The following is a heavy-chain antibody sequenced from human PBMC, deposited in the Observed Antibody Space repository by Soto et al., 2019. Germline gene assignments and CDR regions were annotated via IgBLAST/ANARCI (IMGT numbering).Heavy chain of an antibody. J-gene: IGHJ5*02. Sequence: QVQLVQSGAEVKKPGASVKVSCKAPRYIFTAYFMHWVRQAPGQGLEWMGWINPNNGATHYGLSFQGRVTMTRDTSISTAYIELSSLRSDDTAVYYCVSHDPGARFDPWGQGTLVIVSS. CDR3: VSHDPGARFDP. CDR1: RYIFTAYF. D-gene: IGHD1-1*01. V-gene: IGHV1-2*02. CDR2: INPNNGAT.